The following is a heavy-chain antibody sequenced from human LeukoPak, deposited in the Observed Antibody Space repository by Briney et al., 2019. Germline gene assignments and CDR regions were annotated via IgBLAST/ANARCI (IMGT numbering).Heavy chain of an antibody. CDR2: IYYSGST. Sequence: SETLSLTCTVSGGSNSSSSYYWGWIRQPPGKGLEWIGSIYYSGSTYYNPSLKSRVTISVDTSKNQFSLKLSSVTAADTAVYYCARDRPRLRGYSYGYYYYMDVWGKGTTVTVSS. V-gene: IGHV4-39*07. CDR3: ARDRPRLRGYSYGYYYYMDV. CDR1: GGSNSSSSYY. D-gene: IGHD5-18*01. J-gene: IGHJ6*03.